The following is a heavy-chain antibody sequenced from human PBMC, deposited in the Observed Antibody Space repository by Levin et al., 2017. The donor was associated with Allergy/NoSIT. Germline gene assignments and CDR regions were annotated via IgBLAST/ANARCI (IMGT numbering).Heavy chain of an antibody. CDR1: GGSFSSSSYC. J-gene: IGHJ4*02. CDR2: IYYSGTT. V-gene: IGHV4-39*01. D-gene: IGHD4-11*01. CDR3: ARHPVARYYLDY. Sequence: SETLSLTCTVSGGSFSSSSYCWGWIRQPPGTGLEWIGSIYYSGTTYYNPSLKSRVTISVDTSKNQFSLKLSPTTAADTAVYYCARHPVARYYLDYWSQGTLVTVSS.